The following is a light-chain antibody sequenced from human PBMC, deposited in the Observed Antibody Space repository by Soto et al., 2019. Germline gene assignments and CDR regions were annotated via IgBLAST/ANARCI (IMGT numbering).Light chain of an antibody. V-gene: IGLV1-44*01. J-gene: IGLJ2*01. Sequence: QSVLTQPPSASGTPGQRVAISCSGSASNIGSNTVNWYQQVPGTAPKLLIYSDNQRPAGVPDRFSGSKSGTSASLAISGLQSEDEADYYCAAWDDSLYVVFGGGTKLTVL. CDR2: SDN. CDR3: AAWDDSLYVV. CDR1: ASNIGSNT.